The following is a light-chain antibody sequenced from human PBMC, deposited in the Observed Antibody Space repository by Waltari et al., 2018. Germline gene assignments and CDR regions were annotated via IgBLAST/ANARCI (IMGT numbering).Light chain of an antibody. V-gene: IGKV3-15*01. Sequence: EIVMTQSPATLSVSPRERATPSCRASQSVSSNLAWYQQRPGQAPRLLIYGASTRATSIPARFSGSGSGTEFTLTISSLQSEDFAVYYCQQYNNWPPLTFGGGTKVEIK. CDR3: QQYNNWPPLT. CDR1: QSVSSN. CDR2: GAS. J-gene: IGKJ4*01.